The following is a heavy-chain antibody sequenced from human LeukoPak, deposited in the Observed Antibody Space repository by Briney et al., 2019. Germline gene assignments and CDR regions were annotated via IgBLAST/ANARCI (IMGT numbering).Heavy chain of an antibody. J-gene: IGHJ4*02. CDR2: LSGSGGAT. CDR3: ARGYNYYDSSGYYRAFDN. D-gene: IGHD3-22*01. V-gene: IGHV3-23*01. Sequence: GGSLRLSCAASGFTFSNYAMAWVRQAPGKGLEWVSILSGSGGATYYADSVKGWFTISRDNSENTLFLQMNNLGAEDTALYYCARGYNYYDSSGYYRAFDNWGQGTLVTVSS. CDR1: GFTFSNYA.